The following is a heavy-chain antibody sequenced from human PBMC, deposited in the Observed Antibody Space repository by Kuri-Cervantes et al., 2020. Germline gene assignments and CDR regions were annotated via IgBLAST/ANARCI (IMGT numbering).Heavy chain of an antibody. J-gene: IGHJ4*02. D-gene: IGHD3-22*01. CDR1: GFTFTSSA. CDR2: IVVGSGNT. CDR3: ARGHYYDSSGLDY. V-gene: IGHV1-58*01. Sequence: SVKVSCKASGFTFTSSAVQWVRQARGQRLEWIGWIVVGSGNTNYAQKFQERVTITRDMSTSTAYMELSSLRSEDTAVYYCARGHYYDSSGLDYWGQGTLVTVSS.